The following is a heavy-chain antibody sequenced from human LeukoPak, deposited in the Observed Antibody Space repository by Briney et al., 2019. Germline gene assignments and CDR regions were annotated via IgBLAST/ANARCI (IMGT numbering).Heavy chain of an antibody. J-gene: IGHJ6*02. Sequence: ASVKVSCKASGYTXTGYYMHWVRQAPGQGLEWMEWINPNSGGTNYAQKFQGRVTMTRDTSISTAYMELSRLRSDDTAVYYCARERGGYCSSTSCPRYYGMDVWGQGTTVTVSS. CDR2: INPNSGGT. D-gene: IGHD2-2*01. CDR3: ARERGGYCSSTSCPRYYGMDV. CDR1: GYTXTGYY. V-gene: IGHV1-2*02.